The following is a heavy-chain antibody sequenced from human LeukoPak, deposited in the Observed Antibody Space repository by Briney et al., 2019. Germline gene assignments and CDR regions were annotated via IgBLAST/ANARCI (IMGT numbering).Heavy chain of an antibody. CDR1: GYSFTNYD. V-gene: IGHV1-69*04. Sequence: ASVKVSCKASGYSFTNYDIIWVRQAPGQGLEWMGRIIPILGIANYAQKFQGRVTITADKSTSTAYMELSSLRSEDTAVYYCARYSGYDIGFDYWGQGTLVTVSS. J-gene: IGHJ4*02. D-gene: IGHD5-12*01. CDR2: IIPILGIA. CDR3: ARYSGYDIGFDY.